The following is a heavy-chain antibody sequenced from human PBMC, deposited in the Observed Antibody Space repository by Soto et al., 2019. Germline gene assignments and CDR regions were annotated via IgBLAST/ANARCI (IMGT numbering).Heavy chain of an antibody. CDR1: GGSISSYY. D-gene: IGHD4-17*01. J-gene: IGHJ6*02. CDR3: ARVATVLRGAYYYYYGMDV. Sequence: SETLSLTCTVSGGSISSYYWSWIRQPAGKGLEWIGRIYTSGSTNYNPSLKSRVTMSVDTSKNQFSLKLSSVTAADTAVYYCARVATVLRGAYYYYYGMDVWGQGTTVTVS. V-gene: IGHV4-4*07. CDR2: IYTSGST.